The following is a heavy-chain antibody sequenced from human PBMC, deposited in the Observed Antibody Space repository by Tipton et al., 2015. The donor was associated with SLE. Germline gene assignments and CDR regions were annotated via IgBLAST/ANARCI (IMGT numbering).Heavy chain of an antibody. D-gene: IGHD5-12*01. J-gene: IGHJ4*02. V-gene: IGHV1-69*06. CDR2: LIPIFGTA. Sequence: QLVQSGAEVKKPGSSVKVSCKASGGTFSSYAISWVRQAPGQGLEWMGGLIPIFGTANYAQKFQGRVTITADKSTSTAYMELSSLRSEDTAVYYCARAHSGYDYLSFVDYWCQGTLVTVSS. CDR1: GGTFSSYA. CDR3: ARAHSGYDYLSFVDY.